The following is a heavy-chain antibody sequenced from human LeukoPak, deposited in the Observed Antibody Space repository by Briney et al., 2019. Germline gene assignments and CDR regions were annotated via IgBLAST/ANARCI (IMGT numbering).Heavy chain of an antibody. CDR3: ARARITIFGVRGGSFDD. Sequence: SETLSLTCTVSGGSISSRRYYCGWSRQPPGKGLERIGPLYYSGSTYYNPSLKSRVTISVDTSKSQFSMKLGSVRAADTAIYYCARARITIFGVRGGSFDDWGKGTLVTVSS. V-gene: IGHV4-39*01. D-gene: IGHD3-3*01. CDR1: GGSISSRRYY. CDR2: LYYSGST. J-gene: IGHJ4*01.